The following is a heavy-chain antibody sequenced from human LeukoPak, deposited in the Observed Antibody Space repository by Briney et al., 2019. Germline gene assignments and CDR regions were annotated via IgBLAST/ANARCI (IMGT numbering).Heavy chain of an antibody. J-gene: IGHJ4*02. D-gene: IGHD3-10*01. CDR2: IYPDSGGT. V-gene: IGHV1-2*02. CDR1: GYTFSGYY. CDR3: ARDLSGFGSGSYYKW. Sequence: ASVKVSCKTSGYTFSGYYMHWVRQAPGQGLEWMGWIYPDSGGTNYAQNFQGRVTMTRDTSISTAYMELSGLRSDDTVVYYCARDLSGFGSGSYYKWWGQGTLVTVSS.